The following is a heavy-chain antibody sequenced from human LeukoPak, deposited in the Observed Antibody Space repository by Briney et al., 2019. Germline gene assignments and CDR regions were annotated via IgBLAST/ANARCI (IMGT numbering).Heavy chain of an antibody. Sequence: ASVKVSCKASGYTFTSYGISWVRQAPGQGLEWMGWISAYNGNTNYAQKLQGRVTMTTDTSTSTAYMELRSLRSDDTAVYYCARLREYYDFWSGYSPQPFDYWGQGTLVTVSS. CDR1: GYTFTSYG. D-gene: IGHD3-3*01. CDR2: ISAYNGNT. CDR3: ARLREYYDFWSGYSPQPFDY. J-gene: IGHJ4*02. V-gene: IGHV1-18*01.